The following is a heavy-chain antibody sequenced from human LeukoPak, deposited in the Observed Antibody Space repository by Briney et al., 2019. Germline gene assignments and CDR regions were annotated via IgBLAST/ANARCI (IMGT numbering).Heavy chain of an antibody. CDR3: ARVPVWFGEADY. CDR1: GGSFSGYY. CDR2: INHSGST. Sequence: PSETLSLTCAVYGGSFSGYYWSWIRQPPGKGLEWIGEINHSGSTNYNPSLKSRVTISVDTSKNQFSLKLSSVTAADTAVYYCARVPVWFGEADYWGQGTLVTVSS. V-gene: IGHV4-34*01. J-gene: IGHJ4*02. D-gene: IGHD3-10*01.